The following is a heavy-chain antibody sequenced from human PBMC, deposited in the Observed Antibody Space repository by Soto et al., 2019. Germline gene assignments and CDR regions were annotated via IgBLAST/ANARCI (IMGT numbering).Heavy chain of an antibody. CDR2: IYHSGST. D-gene: IGHD2-8*02. CDR3: ARDKITGLFDY. Sequence: PSETLSLTCAFSGGSIRSGGYSLSWIRQPPGKGLEWIGDIYHSGSTNYNPSLKSRVTISVDTSKNQFSLKLTSVTAADTAVYYCARDKITGLFDYWGQGTLVTVSS. V-gene: IGHV4-30-2*01. J-gene: IGHJ4*02. CDR1: GGSIRSGGYS.